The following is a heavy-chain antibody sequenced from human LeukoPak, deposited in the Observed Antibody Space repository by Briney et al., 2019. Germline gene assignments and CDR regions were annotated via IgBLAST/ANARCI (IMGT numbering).Heavy chain of an antibody. CDR3: AKPPHYDFWSGYYTGGEDY. D-gene: IGHD3-3*01. CDR2: ISGSGGST. Sequence: GGSLRPSCAASGFTFSSYAMSWVRQAPGKGLEWVSAISGSGGSTYYADSVKGRFTISRDNSKNTLYLQMNSLRAEDTAVYYCAKPPHYDFWSGYYTGGEDYWGQGTLVTVSS. V-gene: IGHV3-23*01. J-gene: IGHJ4*02. CDR1: GFTFSSYA.